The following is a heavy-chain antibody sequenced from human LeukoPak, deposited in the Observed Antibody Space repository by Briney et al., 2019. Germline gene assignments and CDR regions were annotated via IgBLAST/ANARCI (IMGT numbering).Heavy chain of an antibody. V-gene: IGHV1-8*01. CDR1: GYTFTSYD. CDR2: MNPNSGNT. CDR3: TRVGRTGTGEFYLFDY. J-gene: IGHJ4*02. Sequence: ASVTVSFTASGYTFTSYDINWVRQAPGQGLEWMGWMNPNSGNTGYAQKFQGRVTMTRKDSIRTAYMKLRSLRSEDTAVYYCTRVGRTGTGEFYLFDYWGQGTLVTVSS. D-gene: IGHD1-7*01.